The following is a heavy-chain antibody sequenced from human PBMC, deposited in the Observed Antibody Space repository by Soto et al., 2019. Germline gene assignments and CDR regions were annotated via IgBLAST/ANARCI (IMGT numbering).Heavy chain of an antibody. CDR3: ARDLTGYCKFDP. CDR1: GGASSSGDYY. V-gene: IGHV4-31*03. D-gene: IGHD2-15*01. Sequence: PSETISHRCSVVGGASSSGDYYWSRIRQHPGKGLEWIGYIYYSGSAYYNPSLKSRVTISVATSKNQFSLKLSSVTAADTAVYYCARDLTGYCKFDPWGQGTLVTVSS. J-gene: IGHJ5*02. CDR2: IYYSGSA.